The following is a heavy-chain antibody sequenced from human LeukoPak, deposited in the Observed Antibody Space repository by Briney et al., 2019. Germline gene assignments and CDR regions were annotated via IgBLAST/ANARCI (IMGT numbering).Heavy chain of an antibody. Sequence: SETLSLTCTVSGGSISSYYWSWIRQPPGKGLEWIGYIYYSGSINYNPSLKSRVTISVDTSKNQFSLKLSSVTAADTAVYYCARDMNQITGLDYWGQGTLVTVSS. CDR1: GGSISSYY. CDR3: ARDMNQITGLDY. J-gene: IGHJ4*02. CDR2: IYYSGSI. V-gene: IGHV4-59*01. D-gene: IGHD1-20*01.